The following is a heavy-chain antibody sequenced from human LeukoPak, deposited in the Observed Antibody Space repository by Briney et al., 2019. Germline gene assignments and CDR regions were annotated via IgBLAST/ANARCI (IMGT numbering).Heavy chain of an antibody. D-gene: IGHD7-27*01. V-gene: IGHV3-66*01. CDR1: GFTVSSDY. J-gene: IGHJ5*01. Sequence: PGGSLRLSCAASGFTVSSDYMTWVRQAPGRGLEWVSVIYSGGRTYSADSVRNRFTISRDISKNTVYLQMNSLRAEDTAIYYCARDNGGGSGWLDSWGQGTLVTVSS. CDR2: IYSGGRT. CDR3: ARDNGGGSGWLDS.